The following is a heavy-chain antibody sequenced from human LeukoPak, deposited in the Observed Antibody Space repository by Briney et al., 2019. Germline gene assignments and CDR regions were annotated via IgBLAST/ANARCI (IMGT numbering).Heavy chain of an antibody. CDR2: IYYSGST. J-gene: IGHJ4*02. CDR1: GGSISSYY. V-gene: IGHV4-59*01. D-gene: IGHD7-27*01. CDR3: ARGLGIAAYDY. Sequence: PSETLSLTCTVSGGSISSYYWSWVRQPPGKGLEWIGYIYYSGSTNYNPALKSRVTSSEDTSKNQSSLRLSSVTAADTAVYYCARGLGIAAYDYWGQGTLVTVSS.